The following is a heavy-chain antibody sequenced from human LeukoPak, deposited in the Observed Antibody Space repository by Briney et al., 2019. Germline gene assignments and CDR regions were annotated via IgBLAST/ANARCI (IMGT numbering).Heavy chain of an antibody. Sequence: ASVKVSCKASGGTFSSYAISWVRQAPGQGLEWMGRIIPILGIANYAQKFQGRVTITADKSTSTAYMELSSLRSEDTAVYYCASVRCYGGNSLGHFDYWGQGTLVTVSS. CDR1: GGTFSSYA. J-gene: IGHJ4*02. CDR3: ASVRCYGGNSLGHFDY. CDR2: IIPILGIA. V-gene: IGHV1-69*04. D-gene: IGHD4-23*01.